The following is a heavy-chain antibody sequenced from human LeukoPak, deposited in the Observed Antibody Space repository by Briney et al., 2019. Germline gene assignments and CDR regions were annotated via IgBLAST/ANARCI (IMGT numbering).Heavy chain of an antibody. J-gene: IGHJ3*02. CDR2: ISRDGSDK. V-gene: IGHV3-30*03. CDR1: GFTFSTYG. Sequence: GGSLRLSCAASGFTFSTYGMHWVRQAPGKGLEWVAIISRDGSDKYYADSVKGRFTISRDKSKNTLYLQMNSLRAEDTAVYYCASLLTHDAFDIWGQGTMVTVSS. CDR3: ASLLTHDAFDI. D-gene: IGHD4-23*01.